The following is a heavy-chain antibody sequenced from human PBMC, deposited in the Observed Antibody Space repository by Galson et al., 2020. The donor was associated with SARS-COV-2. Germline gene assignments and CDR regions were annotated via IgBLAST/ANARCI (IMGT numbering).Heavy chain of an antibody. Sequence: SGPTLAKPTQTLTLTCTYSGFSLSTSGMRVTWIRQPPGKAREWRARIDWDEDKFYSTSLKTRPTISKDTSKNKGVLTMTSMDPVDTATYYCARAPGYSRSSFGYFDYWSQGTLVTVSS. CDR2: IDWDEDK. J-gene: IGHJ4*02. CDR1: GFSLSTSGMR. D-gene: IGHD6-13*01. V-gene: IGHV2-70*04. CDR3: ARAPGYSRSSFGYFDY.